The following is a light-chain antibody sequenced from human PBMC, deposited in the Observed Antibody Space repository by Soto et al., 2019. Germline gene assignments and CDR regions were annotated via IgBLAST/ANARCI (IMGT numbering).Light chain of an antibody. CDR3: QQRSNWPHIT. J-gene: IGKJ5*01. CDR2: GAS. CDR1: QNIDIY. V-gene: IGKV1-39*01. Sequence: DNQRTHSVSGMCVAVFWTVIITCRASQNIDIYLNWYQQKAGTAPKVLISGASNLQRGVPSRFSGSGSGTDFTLTISSLEPEAFAVYYCQQRSNWPHITFGQGTRLEIK.